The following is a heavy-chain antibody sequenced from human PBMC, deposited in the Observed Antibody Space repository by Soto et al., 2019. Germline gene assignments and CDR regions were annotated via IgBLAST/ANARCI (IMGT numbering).Heavy chain of an antibody. CDR1: GGSISSSSYY. V-gene: IGHV4-39*01. J-gene: IGHJ6*02. CDR2: IYYSGST. Sequence: SETLSLTCTVSGGSISSSSYYWGWIRQPPGKGLERIGSIYYSGSTYYNTSLKSRVTISVDTSKNQFSLKLRSVTAADTAVYFFARLPLNYYGSGSRGYYYYYYGMDVWGQGTTVT. D-gene: IGHD3-10*01. CDR3: ARLPLNYYGSGSRGYYYYYYGMDV.